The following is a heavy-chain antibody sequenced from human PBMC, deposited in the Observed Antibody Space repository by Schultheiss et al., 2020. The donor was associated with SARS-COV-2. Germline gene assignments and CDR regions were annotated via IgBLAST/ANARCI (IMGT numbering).Heavy chain of an antibody. Sequence: GGSLRLSCAASGFTFSSYAMHWVRQAPGKGLEWVAVISYDGSNKYYADSVKGRFTISRDNSKNTLYLQMNSLRAEDTAVYYCARMGSIVGATPNYYYYYGMDVWGQGTTVTVSS. CDR3: ARMGSIVGATPNYYYYYGMDV. CDR2: ISYDGSNK. V-gene: IGHV3-30-3*01. CDR1: GFTFSSYA. J-gene: IGHJ6*02. D-gene: IGHD1-26*01.